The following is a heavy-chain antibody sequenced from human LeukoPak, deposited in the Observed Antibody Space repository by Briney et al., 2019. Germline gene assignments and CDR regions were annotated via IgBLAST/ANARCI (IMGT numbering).Heavy chain of an antibody. CDR1: GFTFDDYA. Sequence: GGSLRLSCAASGFTFDDYAMHWVRHAPGKGLEWVSGISWNSGSIGYADSVKGRFTISRDNAKNSLYLQMNSLRTEDTALYYCAKDEGYGDYVGNAFDIWGQGTMVTVSS. CDR2: ISWNSGSI. CDR3: AKDEGYGDYVGNAFDI. V-gene: IGHV3-9*01. J-gene: IGHJ3*02. D-gene: IGHD4-17*01.